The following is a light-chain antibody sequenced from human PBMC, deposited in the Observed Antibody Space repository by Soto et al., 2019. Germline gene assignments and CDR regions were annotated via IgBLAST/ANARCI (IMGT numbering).Light chain of an antibody. CDR1: SSDVGGYNY. Sequence: QSALTQPASVSGSPGQSITISCTGTSSDVGGYNYVSWYQQHPGKAPKLMIYDVSNRPSRVSNRFSGSKSGNTASLTISGLKAEDEADYYCSSYTSSSTLMVFGGGTKLTVL. CDR2: DVS. CDR3: SSYTSSSTLMV. V-gene: IGLV2-14*01. J-gene: IGLJ2*01.